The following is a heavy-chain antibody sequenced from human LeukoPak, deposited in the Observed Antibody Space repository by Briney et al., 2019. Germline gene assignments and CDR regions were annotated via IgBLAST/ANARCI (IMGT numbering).Heavy chain of an antibody. V-gene: IGHV3-30-3*01. J-gene: IGHJ4*02. CDR2: ISYDGSNK. D-gene: IGHD5-24*01. CDR1: GFTFSSYA. CDR3: AALPPGEKRWLQTGRDY. Sequence: GGSLRLSCAASGFTFSSYAMHWVRQAPGKGLEWVAVISYDGSNKYYADSVKGRFTISRDNSKNTLYLQMNSLRAEDTAVYYCAALPPGEKRWLQTGRDYWGQGTLVTVSS.